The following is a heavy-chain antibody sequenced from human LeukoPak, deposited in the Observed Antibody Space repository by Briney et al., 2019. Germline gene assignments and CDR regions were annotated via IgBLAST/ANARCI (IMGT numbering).Heavy chain of an antibody. CDR1: GFTFSSYS. Sequence: GGSLSLSCAASGFTFSSYSMNWVRQAPGKGLEWVSYITSSSSIIYYGDSVKGRFTVSRDNAKNSLYLQMNSLRAEDTAVYYCARVGLWHYPVDSWGQGTLVTVSS. CDR2: ITSSSSII. V-gene: IGHV3-48*01. J-gene: IGHJ4*02. CDR3: ARVGLWHYPVDS. D-gene: IGHD1-7*01.